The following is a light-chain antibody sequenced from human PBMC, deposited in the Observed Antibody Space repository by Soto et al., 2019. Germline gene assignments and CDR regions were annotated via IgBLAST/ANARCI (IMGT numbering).Light chain of an antibody. Sequence: EIVLTQSPGTLSLSPGERATLSCRASHSVSSSYLAWYQQKPGQAPRLLIYGASTRATGISARFSGSGSGTDFTLTISSLEPEDSAVYYCQQRSNSPPWITFGQGTRLEIK. CDR3: QQRSNSPPWIT. J-gene: IGKJ5*01. CDR2: GAS. CDR1: HSVSSSY. V-gene: IGKV3-11*01.